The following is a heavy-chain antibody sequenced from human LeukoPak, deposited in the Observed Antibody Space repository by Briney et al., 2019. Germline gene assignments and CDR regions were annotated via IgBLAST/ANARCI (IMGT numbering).Heavy chain of an antibody. Sequence: GAAVKVSCKVSGYTLTELSMHWVRQAPGKGLEWMGGFDPEDGETIYAQKFQGRVTMTEDTSTDTAYMELSSLRSEDTAVYYCATGRVLRYFDWLFPFDYWGQGTLVTVSS. CDR3: ATGRVLRYFDWLFPFDY. D-gene: IGHD3-9*01. CDR1: GYTLTELS. V-gene: IGHV1-24*01. CDR2: FDPEDGET. J-gene: IGHJ4*02.